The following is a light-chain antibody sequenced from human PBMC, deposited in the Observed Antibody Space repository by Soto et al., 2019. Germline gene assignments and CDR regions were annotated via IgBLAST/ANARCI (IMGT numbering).Light chain of an antibody. CDR1: SSDVGGYDY. CDR3: SSYAGSKNLV. CDR2: EVS. J-gene: IGLJ2*01. Sequence: QSALTQPPSASGSPGQSVTNSCTGTSSDVGGYDYVSWYQQHPGKAPKLIICEVSKRPSGVPDRFSGSKSGRTASLTVSGLQAEDEADYYCSSYAGSKNLVFGGGTKLTVL. V-gene: IGLV2-8*01.